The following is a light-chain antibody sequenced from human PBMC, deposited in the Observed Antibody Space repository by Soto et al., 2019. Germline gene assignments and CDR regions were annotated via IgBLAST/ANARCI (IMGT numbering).Light chain of an antibody. V-gene: IGLV2-14*01. J-gene: IGLJ2*01. CDR1: SSDVGGYNY. Sequence: QSALTQPASVSGSPGQSITISCTGTSSDVGGYNYVSWYQQHPGKAPKLMIYDVSNRPSGVSNRFSGSKSGNTASLTISGLPAGDAADYYYSSYTSSSTGVVFGGGTKLTVL. CDR2: DVS. CDR3: SSYTSSSTGVV.